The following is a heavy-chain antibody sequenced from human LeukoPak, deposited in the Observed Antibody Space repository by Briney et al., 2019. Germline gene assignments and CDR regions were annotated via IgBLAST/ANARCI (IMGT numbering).Heavy chain of an antibody. CDR1: GGSFSGYY. Sequence: PSETLSLTCAVYGGSFSGYYWSWIRQPPGKGLEWIGEINHSGSTNYNPSLKSRVTISVDTSKNQFSLKLSSVTAADTAVYYCARGYDFRSGYWFDYWGQGTLVTVSS. CDR2: INHSGST. CDR3: ARGYDFRSGYWFDY. V-gene: IGHV4-34*01. J-gene: IGHJ4*02. D-gene: IGHD3-3*01.